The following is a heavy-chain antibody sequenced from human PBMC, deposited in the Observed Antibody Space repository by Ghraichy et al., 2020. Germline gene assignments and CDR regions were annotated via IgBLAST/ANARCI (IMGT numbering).Heavy chain of an antibody. D-gene: IGHD2-2*01. Sequence: GGSLRLSCAASGFTFSSYSMNWVRQAPGKGLEWVSSISSSSSYIYYADSVKGRFTISRDNAKNSLYLQMNSLRAEDTAVYYCASQSRGYCSSPSCPYHHYYGMDVWGQGTTVTVSS. J-gene: IGHJ6*02. V-gene: IGHV3-21*01. CDR1: GFTFSSYS. CDR2: ISSSSSYI. CDR3: ASQSRGYCSSPSCPYHHYYGMDV.